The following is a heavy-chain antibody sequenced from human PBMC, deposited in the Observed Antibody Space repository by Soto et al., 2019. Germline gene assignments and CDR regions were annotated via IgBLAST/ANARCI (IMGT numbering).Heavy chain of an antibody. CDR3: ARGAYGDYGAPFDY. V-gene: IGHV4-30-2*01. J-gene: IGHJ4*02. Sequence: QLQLQESGSGLVKPSQTLSLTCAVSGGSISSGGYSWSWIRQPPEKGLEWIGYIYHSGSTYYNPSLKSRVTISVDRSKNQFSLKLSSVTAADTAVYYCARGAYGDYGAPFDYWGQGTLVTVSS. D-gene: IGHD4-17*01. CDR2: IYHSGST. CDR1: GGSISSGGYS.